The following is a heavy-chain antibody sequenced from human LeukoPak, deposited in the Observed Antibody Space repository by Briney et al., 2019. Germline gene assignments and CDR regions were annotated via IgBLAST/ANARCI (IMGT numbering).Heavy chain of an antibody. J-gene: IGHJ4*02. Sequence: SETLSLTCAVYGGSFSGYYWSWIRQPPGKGLEWIGEINHSGSTNYNPSLKSRVTISVGTSKNQFSLKLSSVTAADTAVYYCARGKEGQGYYGSGSYSPLFDYWGQGTLVTVSS. CDR3: ARGKEGQGYYGSGSYSPLFDY. CDR2: INHSGST. CDR1: GGSFSGYY. D-gene: IGHD3-10*01. V-gene: IGHV4-34*01.